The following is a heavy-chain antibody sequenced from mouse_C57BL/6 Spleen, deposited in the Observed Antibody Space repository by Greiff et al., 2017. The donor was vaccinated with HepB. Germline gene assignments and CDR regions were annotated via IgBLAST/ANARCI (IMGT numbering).Heavy chain of an antibody. J-gene: IGHJ1*03. CDR3: AREAYGSV. Sequence: EVQVVESGGGLVQPGGSLSLSCAASGFTFTDYYMSWVRQPPGKALEWLGFIRNKANGYTTEYSASVKGRFTISRDNSQSILYLQMNALRAEDSATYYCAREAYGSVWGTGTTVTVSS. CDR2: IRNKANGYTT. V-gene: IGHV7-3*01. D-gene: IGHD1-1*01. CDR1: GFTFTDYY.